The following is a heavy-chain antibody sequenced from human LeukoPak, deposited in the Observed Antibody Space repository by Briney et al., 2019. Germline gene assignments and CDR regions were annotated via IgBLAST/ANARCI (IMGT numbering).Heavy chain of an antibody. J-gene: IGHJ4*01. CDR3: VSPVFINF. CDR1: GFAFSSYS. D-gene: IGHD1-14*01. Sequence: AGGSLRLSCAASGFAFSSYSMNWVRQAPGKGLEWVSSISSSSSYIYYADSVKGRFTISRDNAKNSLYLQMSSLRPEDTAVYYCVSPVFINFWGQGTLVTVSS. V-gene: IGHV3-21*01. CDR2: ISSSSSYI.